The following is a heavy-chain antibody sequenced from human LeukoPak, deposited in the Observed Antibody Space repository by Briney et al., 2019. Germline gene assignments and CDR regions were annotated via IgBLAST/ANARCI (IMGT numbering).Heavy chain of an antibody. V-gene: IGHV4-39*01. CDR2: IYHSGST. Sequence: SETLSLTCTVSGGSISSSSYYWGWIRQPPGKGLEWVGSIYHSGSTYYNPSLKSRVTISVDTSKNQFSLKLSSVTAADTAVYYCASSVVVTAFDYWGQGTLVTVSS. CDR1: GGSISSSSYY. CDR3: ASSVVVTAFDY. J-gene: IGHJ4*02. D-gene: IGHD2-21*02.